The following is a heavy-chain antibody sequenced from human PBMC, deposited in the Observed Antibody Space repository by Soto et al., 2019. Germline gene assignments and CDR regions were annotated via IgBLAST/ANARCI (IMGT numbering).Heavy chain of an antibody. V-gene: IGHV3-23*01. J-gene: IGHJ6*03. Sequence: EMQLLESGGGLVQPGGSLRLSCAASGFTFSSYAMTWVRQAPEKGLDWVSTISGSGGGTYYADSVKGLFTISRDNSKNTLFLQMHTLRAEDTAVYYCAKEGTWNGRRYMDVWGKGTTVIVSS. D-gene: IGHD1-1*01. CDR1: GFTFSSYA. CDR2: ISGSGGGT. CDR3: AKEGTWNGRRYMDV.